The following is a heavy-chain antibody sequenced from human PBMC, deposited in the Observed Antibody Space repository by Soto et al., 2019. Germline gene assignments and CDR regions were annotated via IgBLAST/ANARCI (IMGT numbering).Heavy chain of an antibody. CDR1: GGSFSGYY. CDR2: INHSGST. V-gene: IGHV4-34*01. Sequence: SETLSLTCAVYGGSFSGYYWSWIRQPPGKGLEWIGEINHSGSTNYNPSLKSRVTISVDTSKNQFSLKLRSVTAADTAVYYCARGGQAARSHFDYWGQGTPVTVSS. J-gene: IGHJ4*02. D-gene: IGHD6-6*01. CDR3: ARGGQAARSHFDY.